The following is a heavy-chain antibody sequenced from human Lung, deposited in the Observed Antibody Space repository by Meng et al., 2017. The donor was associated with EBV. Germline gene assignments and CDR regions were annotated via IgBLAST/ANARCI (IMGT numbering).Heavy chain of an antibody. CDR1: GYPFTSFA. D-gene: IGHD2-15*01. CDR3: ARLYCSGGSCYTIDY. V-gene: IGHV7-4-1*02. CDR2: INTNTGNP. J-gene: IGHJ4*02. Sequence: SECKTPGVSGDASCKTFGYPFTSFAMNWVRQAPGQGLEWMGWINTNTGNPTYAQGFTGRFVFSLDTSVSTAYLQISSLKAADTAVYYCARLYCSGGSCYTIDYWGQGTLVTVSS.